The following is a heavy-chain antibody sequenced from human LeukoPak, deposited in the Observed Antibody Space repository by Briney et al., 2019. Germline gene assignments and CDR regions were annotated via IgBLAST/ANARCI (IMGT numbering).Heavy chain of an antibody. V-gene: IGHV3-30*18. CDR1: GFTFSNYG. CDR2: ILYDGSNK. D-gene: IGHD4-17*01. Sequence: GGSLRLSCAASGFTFSNYGMHWVRQAPGKGLEWVSVILYDGSNKYYADSVKGRFTISRDNSKNTLYLQMNSLRAEDTAVYYCEKERPKKITTVPTADYWGKEPVVTVS. CDR3: EKERPKKITTVPTADY. J-gene: IGHJ4*02.